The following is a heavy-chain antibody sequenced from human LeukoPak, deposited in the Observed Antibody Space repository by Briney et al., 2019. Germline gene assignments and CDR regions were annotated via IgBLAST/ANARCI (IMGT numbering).Heavy chain of an antibody. Sequence: RSSETLSLTCTVSGGSISSFYWSWIRQPPGKGLEWIGYIYYSGSANYNPSLKSRVTISVDTSKNQFPLKLNSVTAADTAVYYCARAVYRTSGTGAPFDYWGQGTLVTVSS. D-gene: IGHD3-3*01. J-gene: IGHJ4*02. CDR3: ARAVYRTSGTGAPFDY. CDR2: IYYSGSA. V-gene: IGHV4-59*01. CDR1: GGSISSFY.